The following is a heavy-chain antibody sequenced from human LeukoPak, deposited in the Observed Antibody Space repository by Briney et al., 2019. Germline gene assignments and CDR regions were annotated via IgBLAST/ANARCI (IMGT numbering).Heavy chain of an antibody. V-gene: IGHV1-69*05. J-gene: IGHJ6*03. CDR3: ARGKGRIQLWHYYYYMDV. CDR1: GGTFSSYA. CDR2: IIPIFGTA. Sequence: GASVKVSCKASGGTFSSYAISWVRQAPGQGLEWMGGIIPIFGTANYAQKFQGRVTITRNTSISTAYMELSSLRSEDTAVYYCARGKGRIQLWHYYYYMDVWGKGTTVTVSS. D-gene: IGHD5-18*01.